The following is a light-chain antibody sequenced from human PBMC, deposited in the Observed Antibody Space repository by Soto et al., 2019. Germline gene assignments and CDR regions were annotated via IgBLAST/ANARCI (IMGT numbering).Light chain of an antibody. Sequence: QSVLAQPRSVSGSPGQSVTISCTGTSSDVGGYIYVSWYQQHPGKAPKLMMFDVSKRPSGVPDRFSGSKSDNTASLTISGLQTEDEADYFCCSYAGIYTYVFGTGTNVTVL. CDR3: CSYAGIYTYV. V-gene: IGLV2-11*01. CDR2: DVS. J-gene: IGLJ1*01. CDR1: SSDVGGYIY.